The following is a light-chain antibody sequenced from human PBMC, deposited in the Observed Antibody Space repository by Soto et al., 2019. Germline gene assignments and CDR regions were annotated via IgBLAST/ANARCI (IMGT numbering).Light chain of an antibody. V-gene: IGLV2-23*03. J-gene: IGLJ2*01. CDR3: CSYAGISTFPR. CDR1: SSDVGSYNL. Sequence: QSVLTQPASVSGSPGQSITISCTGTSSDVGSYNLVSWYQQHPGKAPKLMIYEGGKRPSGVSNRFSGSKSGNTASLTISGLQAEDEADYYCCSYAGISTFPRLGGGTKLTVL. CDR2: EGG.